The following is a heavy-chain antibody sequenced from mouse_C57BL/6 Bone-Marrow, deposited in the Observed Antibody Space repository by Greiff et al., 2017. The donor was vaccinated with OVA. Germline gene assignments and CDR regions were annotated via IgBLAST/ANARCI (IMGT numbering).Heavy chain of an antibody. CDR1: GYTFTSYW. D-gene: IGHD2-5*01. CDR2: IDPSDSYT. J-gene: IGHJ1*03. V-gene: IGHV1-69*01. Sequence: VKLMESGAELVMPGASVKLSCKASGYTFTSYWMHWVKQRPGQGLEWIGEIDPSDSYTNYNQKFKGKSTLTVDKSSSTAYMQLSSLTSEDSAVYYCARDSNYHYWYFDVWGTGTTVTVSS. CDR3: ARDSNYHYWYFDV.